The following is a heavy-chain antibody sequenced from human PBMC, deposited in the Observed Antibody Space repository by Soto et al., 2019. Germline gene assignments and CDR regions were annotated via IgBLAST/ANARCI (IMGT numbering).Heavy chain of an antibody. J-gene: IGHJ5*02. CDR1: GGSISHYY. CDR2: AYYSGST. Sequence: SETLSLTGTVSGGSISHYYWSWIRQSPGKGLEWIGYAYYSGSTDYNPSLKSRVTMSVDTSKNQVSLKLNSVTTADTAVYYCARDRSTYGGGGTGEVKENWFDPWGPGTLVTV. CDR3: ARDRSTYGGGGTGEVKENWFDP. V-gene: IGHV4-59*01. D-gene: IGHD2-8*01.